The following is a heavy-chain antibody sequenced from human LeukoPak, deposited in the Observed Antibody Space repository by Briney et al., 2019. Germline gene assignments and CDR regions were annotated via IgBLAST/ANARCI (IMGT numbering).Heavy chain of an antibody. Sequence: SETLSLTCTVSGGSISRGSYYWSWIRQPAGKGLEWIGRIYNSGNTNYNPSLKSRVTISVDTSKNQFSLKLSSVTAADTAVYYCARDRVGQQLVGRNYYYYMDVWGKGTTVTISS. CDR3: ARDRVGQQLVGRNYYYYMDV. V-gene: IGHV4-61*10. CDR2: IYNSGNT. J-gene: IGHJ6*03. D-gene: IGHD6-13*01. CDR1: GGSISRGSYY.